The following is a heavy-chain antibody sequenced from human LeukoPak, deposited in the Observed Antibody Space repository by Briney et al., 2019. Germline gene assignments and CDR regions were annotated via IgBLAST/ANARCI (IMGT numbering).Heavy chain of an antibody. CDR3: ARERFGDFDY. V-gene: IGHV3-48*02. D-gene: IGHD3-10*01. Sequence: GGSLRLSCAASGFTFSSYAMNWVRQAPGKGLEWVSYISSSSGTIYYADSVKGRFTISRDNAKNSLYLQMNSLRDDDTAVYYCARERFGDFDYGGQGTLVTVSS. J-gene: IGHJ4*02. CDR1: GFTFSSYA. CDR2: ISSSSGTI.